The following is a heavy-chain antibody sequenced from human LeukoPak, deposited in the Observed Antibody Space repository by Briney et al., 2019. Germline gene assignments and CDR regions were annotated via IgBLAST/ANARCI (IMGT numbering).Heavy chain of an antibody. Sequence: GASVKVSCKAFGYTFTSYAMNWVRQAPGQGLEWMGWINTNTGNPTYAQGFTGRFVFSLDTSVSTAYLQISSLKAEDTAVYYCARAARGDTAMVLQGYWGQGTLVTVSS. J-gene: IGHJ4*02. CDR2: INTNTGNP. D-gene: IGHD5-18*01. CDR1: GYTFTSYA. V-gene: IGHV7-4-1*02. CDR3: ARAARGDTAMVLQGY.